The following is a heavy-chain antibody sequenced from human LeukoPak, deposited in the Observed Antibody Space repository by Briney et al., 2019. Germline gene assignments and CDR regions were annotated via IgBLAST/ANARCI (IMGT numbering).Heavy chain of an antibody. J-gene: IGHJ4*02. CDR1: GFIFSNHA. Sequence: GGSLRLPCAASGFIFSNHAMTWVRQAPGKGLEWVSGISASGDTTNYAESVKGRFTISRDNSRNTLYLQMNSLRAEDTAVYYCARLRGVNIDYWGQGTLVTVSS. V-gene: IGHV3-23*01. D-gene: IGHD3-10*01. CDR2: ISASGDTT. CDR3: ARLRGVNIDY.